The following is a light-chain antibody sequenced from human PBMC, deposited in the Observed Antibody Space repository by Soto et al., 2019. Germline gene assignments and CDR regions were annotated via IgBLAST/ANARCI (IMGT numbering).Light chain of an antibody. CDR2: GAS. CDR3: QQYGSSPPKYT. V-gene: IGKV3-20*01. CDR1: QSVSSSY. J-gene: IGKJ2*01. Sequence: EIVLTQSPGTLSLSPGERATLSCRASQSVSSSYLAWYQQKPGQAPRLLIYGASSRATGIPDRFSGSGSGTDFTLTIIRLEPEDIAVYYCQQYGSSPPKYTFGQGTKLEIK.